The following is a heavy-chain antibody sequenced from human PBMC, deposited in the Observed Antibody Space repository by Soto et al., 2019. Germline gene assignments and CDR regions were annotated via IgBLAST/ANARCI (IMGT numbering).Heavy chain of an antibody. CDR3: TTDSDSSGYYGGWFDP. J-gene: IGHJ5*02. Sequence: GGSLRLSCAASGFTFSNAWMSWVRQAPGKGLEWVGRIKSKSGGGTTDYAATGKGRFTISRDDSKNTLYLQMNSLKTEDTAWYYCTTDSDSSGYYGGWFDPWGQGTLVTVSS. D-gene: IGHD3-22*01. CDR2: IKSKSGGGTT. V-gene: IGHV3-15*01. CDR1: GFTFSNAW.